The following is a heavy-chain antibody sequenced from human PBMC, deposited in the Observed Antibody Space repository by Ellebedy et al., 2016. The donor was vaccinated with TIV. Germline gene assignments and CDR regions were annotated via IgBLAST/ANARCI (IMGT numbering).Heavy chain of an antibody. Sequence: MPSETLSLTCTVSGGSISSYYWSWIRQPPGKGLEWIGYIYYTGSTNYNPSLKSRVNISVDTSKNQFSLKLSSVTAADTAVYYCARLLDYGVYIYWYFDLWGRGTLVIVSS. CDR3: ARLLDYGVYIYWYFDL. V-gene: IGHV4-59*01. CDR1: GGSISSYY. J-gene: IGHJ2*01. D-gene: IGHD4-17*01. CDR2: IYYTGST.